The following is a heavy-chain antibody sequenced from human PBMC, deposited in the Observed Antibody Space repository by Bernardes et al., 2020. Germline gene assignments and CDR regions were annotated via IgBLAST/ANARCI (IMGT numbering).Heavy chain of an antibody. CDR3: ARDAVTTIPAHTYFYYYMDG. V-gene: IGHV1-69*06. CDR2: IVPVFGTA. D-gene: IGHD6-6*01. Sequence: SVKVSCKASGGTFTSNVISWVRQAPGQGLEWMGGIVPVFGTANYAQKFQGRVTITADTSTSTVYMELSSLISEDTAVYYCARDAVTTIPAHTYFYYYMDGSSQGTTVT. CDR1: GGTFTSNV. J-gene: IGHJ6*03.